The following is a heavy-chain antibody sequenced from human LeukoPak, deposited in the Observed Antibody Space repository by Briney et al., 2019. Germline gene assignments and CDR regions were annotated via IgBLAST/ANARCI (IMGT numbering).Heavy chain of an antibody. CDR2: INQSGST. V-gene: IGHV4-34*01. J-gene: IGHJ4*02. D-gene: IGHD3-10*01. CDR1: GGSFSGHY. CDR3: ARGYGSGSYYVY. Sequence: SETLSLTCAVYGGSFSGHYWSWMRQPPGKGLEWIGEINQSGSTNYNPSLKSRVTISVDTSKNQFSLKLSSVTAADTAVYCCARGYGSGSYYVYWGQGTLVTVSS.